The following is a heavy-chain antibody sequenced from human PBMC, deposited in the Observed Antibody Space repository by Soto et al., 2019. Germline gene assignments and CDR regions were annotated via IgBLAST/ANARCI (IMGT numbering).Heavy chain of an antibody. CDR2: GYYRGRS. CDR1: CGSVTNSSYY. J-gene: IGHJ4*02. D-gene: IGHD4-17*01. CDR3: VSQRTTVPTQAYFDY. Sequence: SETLSLTCTVSCGSVTNSSYYWGWIRQSPGKGLEWIGSGYYRGRSYSKSSVKIRVTISVDTSKNRFSLSLNSVTASDTAVYCCVSQRTTVPTQAYFDYCGPGALVTVSS. V-gene: IGHV4-39*01.